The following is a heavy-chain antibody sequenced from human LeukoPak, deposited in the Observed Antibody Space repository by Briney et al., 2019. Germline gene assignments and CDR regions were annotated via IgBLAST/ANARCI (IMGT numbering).Heavy chain of an antibody. CDR2: INAGNGNT. CDR3: ARDLTTEDDFDY. V-gene: IGHV1-3*01. Sequence: ASVKVSCKASGYTFTSYAMHWVRQAPGQRLEWMGWINAGNGNTKYSQKFQGRVTMTRDTSTSTVYMELSSLRSEDTAVYYCARDLTTEDDFDYWGQGTLVTVSS. D-gene: IGHD3-22*01. J-gene: IGHJ4*02. CDR1: GYTFTSYA.